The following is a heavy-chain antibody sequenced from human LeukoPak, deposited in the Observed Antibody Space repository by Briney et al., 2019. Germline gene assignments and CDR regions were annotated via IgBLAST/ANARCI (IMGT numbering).Heavy chain of an antibody. V-gene: IGHV4-30-2*01. CDR2: IYHSGST. Sequence: SETLSLTCTVSGGSISSGGYYWSWIRQPPGKGLEWIGYIYHSGSTYYNPSLKSRVTISVDRSKNQFSLKLSSVTAADTAVYYCARVRYVDIAMVTGWYFDYWGQGTLVTVSS. CDR1: GGSISSGGYY. CDR3: ARVRYVDIAMVTGWYFDY. D-gene: IGHD5-18*01. J-gene: IGHJ4*02.